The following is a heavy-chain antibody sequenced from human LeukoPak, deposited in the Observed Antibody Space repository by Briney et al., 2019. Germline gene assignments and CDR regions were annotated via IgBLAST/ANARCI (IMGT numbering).Heavy chain of an antibody. Sequence: SETLSLTCTVSGGSISSYYWSWIRQHPGKGLEWIGYIYYSGSTYYNPSLKSRVTMSVDTSKNQFSLKLSSVTAADTAVYYCARDSNSSGNWFDPWGQGTLVTVSS. CDR3: ARDSNSSGNWFDP. CDR1: GGSISSYY. V-gene: IGHV4-59*06. J-gene: IGHJ5*02. D-gene: IGHD6-6*01. CDR2: IYYSGST.